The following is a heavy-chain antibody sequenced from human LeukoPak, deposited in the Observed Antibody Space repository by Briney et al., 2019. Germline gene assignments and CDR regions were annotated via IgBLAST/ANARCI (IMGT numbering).Heavy chain of an antibody. Sequence: GGSLRLSCTASGFSFSGHWMHWARQLPGKGLVWVSRISPTGSTTSYADSVRGRFTVSRDNARNTLYLQVNNLRAEDTAVYYCARGPNSNWSGLDFWGQGTLLTVSS. CDR2: ISPTGSTT. CDR1: GFSFSGHW. J-gene: IGHJ4*02. V-gene: IGHV3-74*01. CDR3: ARGPNSNWSGLDF. D-gene: IGHD6-6*01.